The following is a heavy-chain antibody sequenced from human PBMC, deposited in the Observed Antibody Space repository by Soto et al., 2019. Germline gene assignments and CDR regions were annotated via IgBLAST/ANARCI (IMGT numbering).Heavy chain of an antibody. J-gene: IGHJ4*02. D-gene: IGHD4-17*01. CDR2: IYYSGDT. CDR3: ARDTRYGVLDY. V-gene: IGHV4-59*01. CDR1: GGSISSYY. Sequence: ASETLSLTCNVSGGSISSYYWSWIRQPPGKGLEWIGYIYYSGDTNYNPSLKSRVTISVDASKNQFSLSLSSLTAADTAVYYCARDTRYGVLDYWGQGTLVTVSS.